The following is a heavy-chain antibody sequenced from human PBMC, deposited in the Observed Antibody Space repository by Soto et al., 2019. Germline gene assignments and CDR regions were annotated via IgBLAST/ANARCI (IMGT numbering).Heavy chain of an antibody. V-gene: IGHV1-18*01. D-gene: IGHD3-3*01. CDR2: ISAYNGNT. CDR3: ARDLSRITIFVGAFDI. Sequence: ASVKVSCKASGYTFTSYGISWVRQAPGQGLEWMGWISAYNGNTNYAQKLQGRVTMTTDTSTSTAYMELRSLRSDDTAVYYCARDLSRITIFVGAFDIWGQGTMVTVSS. CDR1: GYTFTSYG. J-gene: IGHJ3*02.